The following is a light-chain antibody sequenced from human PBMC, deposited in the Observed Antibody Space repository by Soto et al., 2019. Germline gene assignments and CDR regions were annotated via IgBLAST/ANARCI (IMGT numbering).Light chain of an antibody. CDR3: SSFTSSSTYV. Sequence: ARNQAVSGTGSDVGSISISCTRTSSDVGAYKFVSWYQHHPGKAPKLIIYDVTTRPSGVSNRFSGSKSGDTASLTISGLQSEDEADYYCSSFTSSSTYVFGTGTKVTVL. J-gene: IGLJ1*01. V-gene: IGLV2-14*03. CDR2: DVT. CDR1: SSDVGAYKF.